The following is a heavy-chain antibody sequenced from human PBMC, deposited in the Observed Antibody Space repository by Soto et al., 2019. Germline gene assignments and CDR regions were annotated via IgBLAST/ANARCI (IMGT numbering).Heavy chain of an antibody. CDR3: AKGSAFECKGAICYPFDH. J-gene: IGHJ4*02. CDR2: VIGSGVNV. V-gene: IGHV3-23*01. Sequence: AGGTLRLPCTASGFTFSNYAINWVRLAPGKRLEWVSSVIGSGVNVFYEDSVKGRFTISRDNSKNTVYLERNSLRADDTAEYFCAKGSAFECKGAICYPFDHWGRGTLVTVSS. CDR1: GFTFSNYA. D-gene: IGHD3-10*01.